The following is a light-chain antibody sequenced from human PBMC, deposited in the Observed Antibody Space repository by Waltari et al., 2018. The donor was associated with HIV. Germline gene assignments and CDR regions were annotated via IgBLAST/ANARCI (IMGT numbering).Light chain of an antibody. CDR3: HQYGSSPPFT. CDR2: DIS. CDR1: ESFTNKY. Sequence: EVVLTQSPATLSLSPGATATLSCGASESFTNKYLAWLQQKPGLAPRLLIYDISSRATDIPDRFSGSGSGTDFTLTISRLEPEDFAVYYCHQYGSSPPFTFGGGTKVESK. J-gene: IGKJ4*01. V-gene: IGKV3D-20*01.